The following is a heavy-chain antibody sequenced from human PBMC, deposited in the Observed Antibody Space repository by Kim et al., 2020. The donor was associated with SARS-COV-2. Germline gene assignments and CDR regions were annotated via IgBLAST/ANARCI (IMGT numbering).Heavy chain of an antibody. V-gene: IGHV3-23*01. CDR3: AKDMDAESYYSYYYYGMDV. J-gene: IGHJ6*02. Sequence: GGSLRLSCAASGFTFSSYAMSWVRQAPGKGLEWVSAISGSGGSTYYADSVKGRFTISRDNSKNTLYLQMNSLRAEDTAVYYCAKDMDAESYYSYYYYGMDVWGQGTTVTVSS. CDR1: GFTFSSYA. CDR2: ISGSGGST. D-gene: IGHD3-10*01.